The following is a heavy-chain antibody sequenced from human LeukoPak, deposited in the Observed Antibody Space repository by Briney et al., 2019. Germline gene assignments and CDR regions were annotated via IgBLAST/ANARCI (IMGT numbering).Heavy chain of an antibody. J-gene: IGHJ4*02. V-gene: IGHV4-4*07. D-gene: IGHD2-2*02. CDR3: GRQGYTASHYFLDF. CDR1: SGSISSYF. Sequence: TSETLSLTCTVSSGSISSYFWGWVRQPPRKGLEWIGRIYTTGTTHYNPSLKSRVTMSIDTSTNQFSLNLRSMTAADTAVYYCGRQGYTASHYFLDFWSQGTLVAVS. CDR2: IYTTGTT.